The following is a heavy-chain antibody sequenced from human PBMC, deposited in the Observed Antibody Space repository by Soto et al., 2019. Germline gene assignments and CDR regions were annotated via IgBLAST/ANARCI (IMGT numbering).Heavy chain of an antibody. CDR2: INAGNGNT. CDR1: GYTFTSYA. V-gene: IGHV1-3*01. D-gene: IGHD2-8*01. Sequence: ASVKVSCKASGYTFTSYAMHWVRQAPGQRLEWMGWINAGNGNTKYSQKFQGRVTITRDTSASTAYMELSSLRSEDTAVYYCARDYTPLYCTNGVCQPDYWGQGTLVTVSS. CDR3: ARDYTPLYCTNGVCQPDY. J-gene: IGHJ4*02.